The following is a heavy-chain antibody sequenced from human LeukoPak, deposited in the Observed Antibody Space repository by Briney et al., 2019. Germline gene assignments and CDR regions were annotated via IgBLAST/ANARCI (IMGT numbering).Heavy chain of an antibody. CDR1: GGTFSSYA. Sequence: SVKVSCKASGGTFSSYAISWVRQAPGQGLEWMGGIIPIFGTANYAQKFQGRVTITTDEPTSTAYMELSSLRSEDTAVYYCAREPSYYYDSSGYYYAYYFDYWGQGTLVTVSS. J-gene: IGHJ4*02. D-gene: IGHD3-22*01. CDR3: AREPSYYYDSSGYYYAYYFDY. CDR2: IIPIFGTA. V-gene: IGHV1-69*05.